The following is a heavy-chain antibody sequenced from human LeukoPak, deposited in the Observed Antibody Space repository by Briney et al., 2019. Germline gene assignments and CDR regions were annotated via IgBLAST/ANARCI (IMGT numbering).Heavy chain of an antibody. J-gene: IGHJ4*02. CDR2: INSDGSTT. Sequence: PGGSLRLSCAASGFSFSSYWMHWVRQAPGKRLVWVSRINSDGSTTTYADSVKGRFTISRDNAKNTLYLQMDSLRAEDTAVYYCARTSGTYFNFDYWGQGTLVTVSS. CDR3: ARTSGTYFNFDY. CDR1: GFSFSSYW. V-gene: IGHV3-74*01. D-gene: IGHD1-26*01.